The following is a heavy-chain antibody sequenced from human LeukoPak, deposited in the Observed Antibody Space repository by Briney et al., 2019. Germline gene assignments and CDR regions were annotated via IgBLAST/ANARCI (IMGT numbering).Heavy chain of an antibody. J-gene: IGHJ4*02. CDR2: ISWNSGTI. CDR1: GFTFDDYS. D-gene: IGHD3-10*01. Sequence: PGRSLRLSCAASGFTFDDYSMHWVRQAPGKGLEWVSTISWNSGTIGYADSVKGRFIISRDNAKSSMYLEMNSLRVEDTALYFCAKGGMYYYDSGYDHWGQGSLVTVSS. V-gene: IGHV3-9*01. CDR3: AKGGMYYYDSGYDH.